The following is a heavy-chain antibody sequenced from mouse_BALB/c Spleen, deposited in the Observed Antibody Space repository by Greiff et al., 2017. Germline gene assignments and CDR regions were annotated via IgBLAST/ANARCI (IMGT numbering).Heavy chain of an antibody. CDR2: ISSGGSYT. Sequence: EVKLVESGGGLVKPGGSLKLSCAASGFTFSSYTMSWVRQTPEKRLEWVATISSGGSYTYYPDSVKGRFTISRDNAKNTLYLQMSSLKSEDTAMYYCTRDGSTDNYFDYWGQGTTLTVSS. CDR1: GFTFSSYT. D-gene: IGHD1-1*01. CDR3: TRDGSTDNYFDY. V-gene: IGHV5-6-4*01. J-gene: IGHJ2*01.